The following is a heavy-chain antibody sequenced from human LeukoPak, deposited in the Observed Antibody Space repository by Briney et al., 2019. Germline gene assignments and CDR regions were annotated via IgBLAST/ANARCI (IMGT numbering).Heavy chain of an antibody. J-gene: IGHJ4*02. CDR3: ARTDY. Sequence: GGSLRLSCAASGFTFSSYAMHWVRQAPGKGLEWVAVISYDGSNKYYADSVKGRFTISRDNSKNTLYLQMNSLRAEDTAVYYCARTDYWGQGTLVTVSS. CDR2: ISYDGSNK. V-gene: IGHV3-30-3*01. CDR1: GFTFSSYA.